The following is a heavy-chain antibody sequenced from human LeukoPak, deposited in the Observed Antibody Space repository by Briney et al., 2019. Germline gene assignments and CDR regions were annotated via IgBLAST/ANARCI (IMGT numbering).Heavy chain of an antibody. J-gene: IGHJ4*02. V-gene: IGHV4-39*02. Sequence: SETLSLTCTVSGGSISSSNYYWGWIRQPPGKGLEWIASIQYSETTYYNPSLKSRVTISVDTSKNHFSLKLSSVTAADTAVYYCARGPTYQPIDFWGQGTLVTVSS. CDR2: IQYSETT. D-gene: IGHD2-2*01. CDR3: ARGPTYQPIDF. CDR1: GGSISSSNYY.